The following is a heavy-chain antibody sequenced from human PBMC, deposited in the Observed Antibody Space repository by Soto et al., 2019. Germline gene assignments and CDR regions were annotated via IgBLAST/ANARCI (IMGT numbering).Heavy chain of an antibody. CDR1: GFTFSSYA. V-gene: IGHV3-23*01. Sequence: HPGGSLRLSCAASGFTFSSYAMTWVRLAPGRGLEWVATIAGSGGMTYYTNSVRGRFTISRDNSKNTVSLQMSSLRAEDTAMYFCAIVNFFDTPGTFDVWGQGTPVTVSS. J-gene: IGHJ3*01. CDR3: AIVNFFDTPGTFDV. CDR2: IAGSGGMT. D-gene: IGHD2-15*01.